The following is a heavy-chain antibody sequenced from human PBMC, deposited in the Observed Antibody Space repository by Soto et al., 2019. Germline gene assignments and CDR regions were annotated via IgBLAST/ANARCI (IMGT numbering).Heavy chain of an antibody. CDR1: GGSISSYY. Sequence: TETLSITCTVSGGSISSYYWSWIRQPPGKGLEWIGYIYYSGSTNYNPSLKSRVTISVDTSKNQFSLKLSSVTAADTAVYYCARDHELGVWNWFDPWGQGTLVTVSS. D-gene: IGHD3-16*01. CDR2: IYYSGST. V-gene: IGHV4-59*01. CDR3: ARDHELGVWNWFDP. J-gene: IGHJ5*02.